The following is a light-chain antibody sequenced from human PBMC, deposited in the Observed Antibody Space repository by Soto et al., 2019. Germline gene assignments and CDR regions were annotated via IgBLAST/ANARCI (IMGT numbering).Light chain of an antibody. Sequence: QLVLTQSPSASASLGASVKLTCTLSSGHSTYAIAWHQQQPEKGPRYLMKINSDGSHSKGDGIPDRFSGSRSGAERSLTISSLQSEDEADYYCQTWSTGIRLVGGGTKLTVL. CDR3: QTWSTGIRL. CDR1: SGHSTYA. J-gene: IGLJ2*01. CDR2: INSDGSH. V-gene: IGLV4-69*02.